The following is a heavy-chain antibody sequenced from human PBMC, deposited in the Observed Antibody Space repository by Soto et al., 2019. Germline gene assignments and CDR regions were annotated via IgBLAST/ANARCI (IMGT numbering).Heavy chain of an antibody. Sequence: PSQTLSLTCAISGYSVSSNSAAWNWIRQSPSIGFEWLGRTYYRSKWYNDYAVFVKSRITINSDTSKNQFSLQLNSVTPEDTAVYYCAREGIAARLPYYYGMDVWCQGTTVTVSS. J-gene: IGHJ6*02. CDR2: TYYRSKWYN. CDR1: GYSVSSNSAA. CDR3: AREGIAARLPYYYGMDV. V-gene: IGHV6-1*01. D-gene: IGHD6-6*01.